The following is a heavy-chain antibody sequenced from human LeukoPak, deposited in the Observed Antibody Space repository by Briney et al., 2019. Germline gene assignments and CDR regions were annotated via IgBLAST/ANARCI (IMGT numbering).Heavy chain of an antibody. V-gene: IGHV3-21*01. CDR1: GFTFSSYS. D-gene: IGHD2-15*01. Sequence: PGGSLRLPCAASGFTFSSYSLNWVRQAPGKGLEWVSSISPSSSYIYYADSVKGRFTVSRDNAKNSLYLQMNSLRAEDTAVYYCARGCGGNCYLNDYWGQGTLVTVSS. CDR3: ARGCGGNCYLNDY. CDR2: ISPSSSYI. J-gene: IGHJ4*02.